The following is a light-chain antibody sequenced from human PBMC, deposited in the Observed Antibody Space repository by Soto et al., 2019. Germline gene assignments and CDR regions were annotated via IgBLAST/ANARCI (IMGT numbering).Light chain of an antibody. J-gene: IGLJ1*01. CDR1: SNDIGGYNY. Sequence: QSVLTQPASVSGSPGQSITIPCTGTSNDIGGYNYVSWYQQFPGKATKLIIYDVTYRPSGVSFCFSGSKSGNTASLTISGLQAEDEAGYHCSSYSSTSTRRLFGAGTKVTVL. CDR2: DVT. V-gene: IGLV2-14*03. CDR3: SSYSSTSTRRL.